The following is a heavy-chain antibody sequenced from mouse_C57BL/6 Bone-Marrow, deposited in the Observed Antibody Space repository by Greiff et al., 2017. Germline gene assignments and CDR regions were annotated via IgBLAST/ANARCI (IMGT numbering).Heavy chain of an antibody. V-gene: IGHV5-17*01. J-gene: IGHJ2*01. CDR1: GFTFSDYG. CDR3: ARGLWFLDY. Sequence: EVKVVESGGGLVKPGGSLKLSCAASGFTFSDYGMHWVRQAPEKGLEWVAYISRGSSTIYYADTVKGRFTISRANAKNTLFLQMTSLRAKDTAMYYGARGLWFLDYWGQGTTLTVSS. D-gene: IGHD2-2*01. CDR2: ISRGSSTI.